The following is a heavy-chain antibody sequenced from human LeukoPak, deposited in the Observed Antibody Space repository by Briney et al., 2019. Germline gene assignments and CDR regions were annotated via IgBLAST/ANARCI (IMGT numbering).Heavy chain of an antibody. D-gene: IGHD5-18*01. CDR2: INPGNGNT. J-gene: IGHJ4*02. CDR1: GYTFTSYG. Sequence: ASVKVSCKASGYTFTSYGLHWVRQAPGQRLEWMGWINPGNGNTKYSQKFQDRVTITSDTSAYTAYMEMSSLRSEDTAMYYCARHCPGCIQADRNWGQGTLVTVSS. CDR3: ARHCPGCIQADRN. V-gene: IGHV1-3*01.